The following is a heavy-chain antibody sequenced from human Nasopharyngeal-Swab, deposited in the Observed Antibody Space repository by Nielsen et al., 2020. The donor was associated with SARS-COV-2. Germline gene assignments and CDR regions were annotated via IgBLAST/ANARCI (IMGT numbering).Heavy chain of an antibody. CDR3: ASRPQLLLFWFDP. V-gene: IGHV3-53*01. D-gene: IGHD2-2*01. Sequence: VRQAPGKGLEWVSVIYSGGSTYYADSVKGRFTISRDNSKNTLYLQMNSLRAEDTAVYYCASRPQLLLFWFDPWGQGTLVTVSS. J-gene: IGHJ5*02. CDR2: IYSGGST.